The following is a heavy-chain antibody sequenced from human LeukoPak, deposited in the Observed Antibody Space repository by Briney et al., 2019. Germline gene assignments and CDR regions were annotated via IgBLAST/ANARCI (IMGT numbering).Heavy chain of an antibody. Sequence: PSETLSLTCTVSGGSISNSNYYWGWIRQPPGKGLEWIGSIYHSGNTFYNPSLKSRVTISVYTSKNQFSLKLSSVTAADTAVYYCARVHYDSGNILFDYWGQGTLVTVSS. D-gene: IGHD3-10*01. CDR1: GGSISNSNYY. CDR2: IYHSGNT. V-gene: IGHV4-39*07. J-gene: IGHJ4*02. CDR3: ARVHYDSGNILFDY.